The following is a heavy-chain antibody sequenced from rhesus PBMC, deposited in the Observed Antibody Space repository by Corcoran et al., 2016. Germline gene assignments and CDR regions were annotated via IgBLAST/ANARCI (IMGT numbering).Heavy chain of an antibody. CDR1: GGSISSSNW. V-gene: IGHV4-65*01. Sequence: QVQLQESGPGLVKPSETLSLTCAVSGGSISSSNWWSRIRQPPGKGLEWIGYISGSSGSTYYNPSLKSRVTISTDTSKNQFSLKLSSVTAADTAVYYCARDRGGSRYFDYWGQGVLVTVSS. J-gene: IGHJ4*01. CDR2: ISGSSGST. D-gene: IGHD6-25*01. CDR3: ARDRGGSRYFDY.